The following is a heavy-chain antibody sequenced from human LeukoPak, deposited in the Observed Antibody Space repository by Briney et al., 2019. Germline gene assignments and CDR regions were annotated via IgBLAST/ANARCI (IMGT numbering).Heavy chain of an antibody. Sequence: GGSLRLSCAAPGFTFSSYSMNWVRQAPGKGLEWVSYISSSSSTIYYADSVKGRFTISRDNAKNSLYLQMNSLRAEDTAVYYCARDRGFGELFGYFDYWGQGTLVTVSS. CDR2: ISSSSSTI. D-gene: IGHD3-10*01. CDR3: ARDRGFGELFGYFDY. J-gene: IGHJ4*02. CDR1: GFTFSSYS. V-gene: IGHV3-48*01.